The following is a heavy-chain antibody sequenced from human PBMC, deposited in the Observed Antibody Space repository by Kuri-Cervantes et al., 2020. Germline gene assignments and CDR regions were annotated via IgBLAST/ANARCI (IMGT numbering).Heavy chain of an antibody. Sequence: GGSLRLSCAASGLTFSSYGMHWVRQAPGKGLEWVAVIWYDGSNKYYADSVKGRFTISRDNSKNTLYLQMNSLRAEDTAVYYCARDYVLRYFDWSLNGMDVWGQGTTVTVSS. CDR1: GLTFSSYG. D-gene: IGHD3-9*01. V-gene: IGHV3-33*08. CDR2: IWYDGSNK. CDR3: ARDYVLRYFDWSLNGMDV. J-gene: IGHJ6*02.